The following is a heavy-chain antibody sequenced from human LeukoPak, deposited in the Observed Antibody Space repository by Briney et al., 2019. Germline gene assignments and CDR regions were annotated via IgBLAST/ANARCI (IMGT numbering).Heavy chain of an antibody. Sequence: SETLSLTCTVSGGSISSSSYYWGWIRQPPGKGLEWIGSIYYSGSTYYNPSLKSRVTISVDTSKNQFSLKLSSVTAADTAVYYCARHRSVPTYYDFWSGYSDAFDIWGQGTMVTVSS. CDR3: ARHRSVPTYYDFWSGYSDAFDI. J-gene: IGHJ3*02. CDR1: GGSISSSSYY. V-gene: IGHV4-39*01. D-gene: IGHD3-3*01. CDR2: IYYSGST.